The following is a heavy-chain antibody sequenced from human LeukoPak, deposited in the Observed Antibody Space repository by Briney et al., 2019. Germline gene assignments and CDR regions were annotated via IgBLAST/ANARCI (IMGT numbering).Heavy chain of an antibody. Sequence: SETLSLTCTVSGGSISSYCWTWIRQPPGKGLEWIGEINHSGSANYNPSLKSRVTISLDTSKNQFSLKLSSVTAADTAVYYCARGQGTVTTHWGQGTLVTVSS. CDR2: INHSGSA. CDR3: ARGQGTVTTH. V-gene: IGHV4-34*01. J-gene: IGHJ4*02. CDR1: GGSISSYC. D-gene: IGHD4-17*01.